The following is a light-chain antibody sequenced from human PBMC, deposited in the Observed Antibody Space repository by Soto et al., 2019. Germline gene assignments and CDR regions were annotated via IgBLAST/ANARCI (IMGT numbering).Light chain of an antibody. V-gene: IGLV2-14*01. CDR2: DVS. J-gene: IGLJ1*01. CDR3: SSYTSSSPYV. Sequence: QSVLTQPASVSGSPGQSITISCTGTSSEVGGYNYVSWYQQHPGKAPKLMIYDVSNRPSGVSNRFSGSKSGNTASLTISGPQAEDEADYYCSSYTSSSPYVFGTGTKVTVL. CDR1: SSEVGGYNY.